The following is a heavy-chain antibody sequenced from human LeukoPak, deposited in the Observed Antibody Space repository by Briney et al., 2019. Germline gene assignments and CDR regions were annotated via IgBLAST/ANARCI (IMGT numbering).Heavy chain of an antibody. J-gene: IGHJ1*01. V-gene: IGHV5-51*01. CDR1: GYIFTSYW. D-gene: IGHD3-22*01. Sequence: GESLKISCKGSGYIFTSYWIGWVRQMPGKGLEWMGIIYPGDSDTRYSPSFQGQVTMSADKSISTAYLQWSSLKASDTAMYYCARPLKPYYYNSSGYWGYFQHWGQGTLVTVSS. CDR2: IYPGDSDT. CDR3: ARPLKPYYYNSSGYWGYFQH.